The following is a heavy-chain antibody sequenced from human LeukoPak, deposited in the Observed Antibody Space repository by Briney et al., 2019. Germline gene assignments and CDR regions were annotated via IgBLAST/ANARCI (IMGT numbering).Heavy chain of an antibody. Sequence: GGSLRLSCAASGFTFSSYRMNWVRQAPGKGLEWVSSISSSSSYIYYADSVKGRFTISRDNAKNSLYLQMNSLRAEDTAVYYRARDNVGAAAWFDPWGQGTLVTVSS. J-gene: IGHJ5*02. CDR2: ISSSSSYI. V-gene: IGHV3-21*01. CDR3: ARDNVGAAAWFDP. CDR1: GFTFSSYR. D-gene: IGHD1-26*01.